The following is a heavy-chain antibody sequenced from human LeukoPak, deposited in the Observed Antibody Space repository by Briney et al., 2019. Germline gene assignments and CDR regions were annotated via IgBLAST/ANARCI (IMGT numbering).Heavy chain of an antibody. J-gene: IGHJ4*02. CDR2: IASSGDDI. V-gene: IGHV3-11*01. CDR1: GFTFSDYY. D-gene: IGHD5-12*01. Sequence: GGSLRLSCAASGFTFSDYYMSWIRQAPGKGLEWVAYIASSGDDIYYADSVKGRFTISRDNAKNALFLRMSSLRVEDTATYYCASDIVATSGDFWGQGTLVSVSS. CDR3: ASDIVATSGDF.